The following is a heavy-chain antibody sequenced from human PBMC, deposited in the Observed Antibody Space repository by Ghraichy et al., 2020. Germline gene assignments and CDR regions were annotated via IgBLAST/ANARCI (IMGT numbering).Heavy chain of an antibody. D-gene: IGHD1-26*01. V-gene: IGHV4-39*01. Sequence: SQTLSLTCTVSGGSISYSSYYWGWIRQPPGKGLEWIGSIYHSGSAYYNPSLKSRVTISVDTSKNQFSLKVNSMTATDTAVYFCVRLGRNSGSYMHYWGQGTLVTVSS. CDR1: GGSISYSSYY. CDR2: IYHSGSA. CDR3: VRLGRNSGSYMHY. J-gene: IGHJ4*02.